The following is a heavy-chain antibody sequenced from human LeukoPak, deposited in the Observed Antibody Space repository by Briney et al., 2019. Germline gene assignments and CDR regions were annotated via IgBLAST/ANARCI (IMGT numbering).Heavy chain of an antibody. V-gene: IGHV1-69*05. CDR2: IIHMVGSA. CDR1: GGSFASYA. D-gene: IGHD2-15*01. Sequence: SVTVSCTASGGSFASYAISWVRQAPGQGLEWMGGIIHMVGSANYAKKFQDKVKLTTDESTSTVYMELSSLRSEDTAVYFSAGSAILRGGGGGYYFDYWGQGTLVTVSS. CDR3: AGSAILRGGGGGYYFDY. J-gene: IGHJ4*02.